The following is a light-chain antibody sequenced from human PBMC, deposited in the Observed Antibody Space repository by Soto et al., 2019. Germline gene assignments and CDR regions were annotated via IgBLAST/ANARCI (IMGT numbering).Light chain of an antibody. CDR3: SSSTSSSTLV. V-gene: IGLV2-14*01. J-gene: IGLJ1*01. Sequence: QSALTQPASVSGSPGQSITISCTGTASDVGSYDYVSWYQHHPGKPPKLLIFEVRARPSGVSNRFSGSKSGNTASLTISGLQPEDEADYFCSSSTSSSTLVFGTVTKLTVL. CDR2: EVR. CDR1: ASDVGSYDY.